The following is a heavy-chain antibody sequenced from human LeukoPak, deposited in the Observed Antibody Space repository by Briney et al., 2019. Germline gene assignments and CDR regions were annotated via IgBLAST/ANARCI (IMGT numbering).Heavy chain of an antibody. CDR2: IRVTGDTV. Sequence: PGRSLRLSFAVSGLSFSSYEVSSVRQAPRDWLEWGLFIRVTGDTVYYADSVKGRLTISRDNAKNSLYLQMDSLRAEDTAVYYCAITVIVVAHDYWGQGTLVTVSS. V-gene: IGHV3-48*03. D-gene: IGHD3-22*01. CDR1: GLSFSSYE. CDR3: AITVIVVAHDY. J-gene: IGHJ4*02.